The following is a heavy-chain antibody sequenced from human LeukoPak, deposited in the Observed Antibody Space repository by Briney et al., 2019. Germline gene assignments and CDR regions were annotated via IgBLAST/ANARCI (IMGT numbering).Heavy chain of an antibody. V-gene: IGHV1-2*02. J-gene: IGHJ4*02. D-gene: IGHD3-3*01. Sequence: TSVKVSCKASGYTFTGYYMHWVRQAPGQGLEWMGWINPNSGGTNYAQKFQGRVTMTRDTSISTAYMELSRRRSDDTAVYYCARGDIRFLGSPGYWGQGTLVTVSS. CDR1: GYTFTGYY. CDR2: INPNSGGT. CDR3: ARGDIRFLGSPGY.